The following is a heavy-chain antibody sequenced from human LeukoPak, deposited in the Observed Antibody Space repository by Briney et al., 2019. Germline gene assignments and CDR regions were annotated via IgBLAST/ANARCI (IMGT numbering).Heavy chain of an antibody. V-gene: IGHV3-21*01. CDR3: ASLEYCSSTSCYSQDDS. CDR1: GFTFSSYS. CDR2: ISSSSSYI. D-gene: IGHD2-2*02. J-gene: IGHJ4*02. Sequence: GGSLRLSCAASGFTFSSYSMNWVRQAPGKGLEWVSSISSSSSYIYYADSVKGRFTISRDNAKNSLYLQMNSLRAEDTAVYYCASLEYCSSTSCYSQDDSWGQGTLVTVSS.